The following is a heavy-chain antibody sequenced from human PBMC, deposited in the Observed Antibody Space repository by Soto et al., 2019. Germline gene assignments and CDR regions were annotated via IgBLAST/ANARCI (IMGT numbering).Heavy chain of an antibody. D-gene: IGHD3-10*01. V-gene: IGHV4-59*08. J-gene: IGHJ4*02. CDR3: ARTYYYGSGSYYPFDY. CDR2: IYYSGST. Sequence: SETLSLTCTVSGGSISSYYWSWIRQPPGKGLEWIGYIYYSGSTNYNPSLKSRVTISVDTSKNQFSLKLSSVTAADTAVYYCARTYYYGSGSYYPFDYWGQGTLVTVSS. CDR1: GGSISSYY.